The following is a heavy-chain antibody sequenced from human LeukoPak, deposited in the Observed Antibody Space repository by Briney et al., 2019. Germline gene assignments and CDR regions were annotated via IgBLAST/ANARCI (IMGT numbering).Heavy chain of an antibody. Sequence: GGSLRLSCAASGFTFSRYWMHWVRQAPGKGLEWVSGISTSGGSSSYADSVKGRFTISRDNPRNTLYMQMNSLRAEDTALYYCAIMHPYYDGSGYWVQWGQGTLVTVSS. J-gene: IGHJ4*02. CDR1: GFTFSRYW. CDR2: ISTSGGSS. D-gene: IGHD3-22*01. V-gene: IGHV3-23*01. CDR3: AIMHPYYDGSGYWVQ.